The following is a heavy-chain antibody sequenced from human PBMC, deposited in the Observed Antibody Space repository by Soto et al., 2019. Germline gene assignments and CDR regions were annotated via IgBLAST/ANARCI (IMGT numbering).Heavy chain of an antibody. CDR1: GGTFSSYA. D-gene: IGHD3-9*01. Sequence: SVKVSCKASGGTFSSYAISWVRQAPGQGLEWMGGIIPIFGTANYAQKFQGRVTITADESTSTAYMELSSLRSEDTAGDYWGGGYDILTVYLFSFAYGGQGTLVTVS. CDR3: GGGYDILTVYLFSFAY. V-gene: IGHV1-69*13. J-gene: IGHJ4*02. CDR2: IIPIFGTA.